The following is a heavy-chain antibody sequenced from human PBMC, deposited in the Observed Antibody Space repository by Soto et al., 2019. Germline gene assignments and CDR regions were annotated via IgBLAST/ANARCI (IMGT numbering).Heavy chain of an antibody. V-gene: IGHV1-69*12. CDR3: ARSPPYSNNWYVYFDL. CDR1: GDTFINYA. Sequence: QVQLVQSGAEMKKPGSSVKVSCKASGDTFINYAISWVRRAPGQGLEWMGGIIPIFGTSNYAQKFQGRVTITADESTSTAYMELSSLRSEDTAVYYCARSPPYSNNWYVYFDLWGRGTLVTVSS. CDR2: IIPIFGTS. J-gene: IGHJ2*01. D-gene: IGHD6-13*01.